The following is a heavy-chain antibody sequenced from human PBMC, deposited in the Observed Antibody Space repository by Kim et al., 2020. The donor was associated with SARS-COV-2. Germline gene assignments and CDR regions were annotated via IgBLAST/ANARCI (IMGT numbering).Heavy chain of an antibody. V-gene: IGHV3-7*01. CDR1: GLSFSTSW. Sequence: GGSLRLSCAASGLSFSTSWMGWVRQAPGKGLEWAASIREDGSAQFYLDSVKGRFTTSRDNAQNSVSLQMNTLRAEDPAVYSCARYSIGSRSFDYWGQG. D-gene: IGHD2-21*01. CDR2: IREDGSAQ. J-gene: IGHJ4*02. CDR3: ARYSIGSRSFDY.